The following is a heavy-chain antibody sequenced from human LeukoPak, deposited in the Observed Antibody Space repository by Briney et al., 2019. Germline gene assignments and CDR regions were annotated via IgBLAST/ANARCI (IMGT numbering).Heavy chain of an antibody. Sequence: PGQSLRLSRAASGFTYSSFGMHWVRQAPGKGLEWVAVISFDGGHKFYADSVKDRFTISRDNYKDTLYLQMNSLRAEDTAVYSCARDRRVYSYINAFGPWGQGTLVIVSS. CDR3: ARDRRVYSYINAFGP. V-gene: IGHV3-30*03. CDR1: GFTYSSFG. J-gene: IGHJ5*02. D-gene: IGHD4-11*01. CDR2: ISFDGGHK.